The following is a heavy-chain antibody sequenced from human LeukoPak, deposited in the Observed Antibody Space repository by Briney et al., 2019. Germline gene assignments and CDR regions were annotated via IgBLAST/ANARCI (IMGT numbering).Heavy chain of an antibody. CDR1: GGSISSSSYY. CDR3: ARIASRNMIVVVMGFDY. CDR2: IYYSGST. Sequence: PSETLSLTCTVSGGSISSSSYYWGWIRQPPGKGLEWIGSIYYSGSTYYNPSLKSRVTISVDTSKNQSSLKLSSVTAADTAVYYCARIASRNMIVVVMGFDYWGQGTLVTVSS. V-gene: IGHV4-39*01. D-gene: IGHD3-22*01. J-gene: IGHJ4*02.